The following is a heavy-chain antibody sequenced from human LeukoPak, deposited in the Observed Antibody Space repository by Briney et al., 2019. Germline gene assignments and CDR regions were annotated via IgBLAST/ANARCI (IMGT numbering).Heavy chain of an antibody. Sequence: PSETLSLTCTVSGGSISSSSHYWGWIRQPPGKGLECIGSMYYSGGTYYNPSLKSRVTISIETSKNQFSLKLNSVTAADTAVYYCERLVRYCSTDTCYPFDYWGQGTMVTVSS. D-gene: IGHD2-2*01. J-gene: IGHJ4*02. V-gene: IGHV4-39*01. CDR2: MYYSGGT. CDR1: GGSISSSSHY. CDR3: ERLVRYCSTDTCYPFDY.